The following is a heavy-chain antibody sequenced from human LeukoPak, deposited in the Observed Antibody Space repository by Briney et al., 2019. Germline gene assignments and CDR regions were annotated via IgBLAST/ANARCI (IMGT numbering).Heavy chain of an antibody. CDR1: GYSFNNYW. Sequence: GESLKISCKGSGYSFNNYWIGWVRQMPGKGLEWMGIIYPDDSNTKYSPSFQGQVTISADKSISTAYLQWSSLKASDTAIYYCARRQYCSGGSCYSGAFDIWGQGTMVTVSS. D-gene: IGHD2-15*01. CDR2: IYPDDSNT. J-gene: IGHJ3*02. V-gene: IGHV5-51*01. CDR3: ARRQYCSGGSCYSGAFDI.